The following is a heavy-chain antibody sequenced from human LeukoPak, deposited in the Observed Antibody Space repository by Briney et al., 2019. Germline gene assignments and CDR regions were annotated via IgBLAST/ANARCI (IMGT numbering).Heavy chain of an antibody. CDR1: EFTFSSYS. CDR2: ISSSSSYI. Sequence: GGSLRLSCAASEFTFSSYSMNWVRQAPGKGLEWVSSISSSSSYIYYADSVKGRFTISRDNAKNSLYLQMNSLRAEDTAVYYCARDIQGVGAHNWFDPWGQGTLVTVSS. V-gene: IGHV3-21*01. J-gene: IGHJ5*02. CDR3: ARDIQGVGAHNWFDP. D-gene: IGHD1-26*01.